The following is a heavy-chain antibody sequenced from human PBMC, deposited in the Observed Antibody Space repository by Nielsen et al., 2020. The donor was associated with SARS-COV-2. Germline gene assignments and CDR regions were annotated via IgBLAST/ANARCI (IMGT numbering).Heavy chain of an antibody. D-gene: IGHD3-3*01. CDR2: IYYSGST. J-gene: IGHJ3*02. Sequence: SETLSLTCTVSGGSISSGGYYWSWIRQHPGKGLEWIGYIYYSGSTYYNPSLKSRVTISVDTSKNQFSLKLSSVTAADTAVYYCARVSYDFWSVSPEGKAFDIWGQGTMITVSS. CDR1: GGSISSGGYY. V-gene: IGHV4-31*03. CDR3: ARVSYDFWSVSPEGKAFDI.